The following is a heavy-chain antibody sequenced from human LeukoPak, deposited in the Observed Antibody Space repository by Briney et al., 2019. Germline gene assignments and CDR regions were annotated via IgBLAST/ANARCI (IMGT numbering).Heavy chain of an antibody. V-gene: IGHV1-2*02. J-gene: IGHJ4*02. CDR2: INPNSGGT. CDR1: GYTFTGYY. CDR3: ARLDQSGIYFDY. D-gene: IGHD1-1*01. Sequence: ASVKVSCKASGYTFTGYYMHWVRQAPGQGLERMGWINPNSGGTNYAQKFQGRVTMIRDTSFSTAYMELSRLRTDDTAVYYCARLDQSGIYFDYWGQGTLVTVSS.